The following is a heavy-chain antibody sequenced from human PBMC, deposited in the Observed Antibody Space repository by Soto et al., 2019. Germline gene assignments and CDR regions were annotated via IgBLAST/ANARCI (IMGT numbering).Heavy chain of an antibody. CDR2: IIPIFGTA. V-gene: IGHV1-69*06. J-gene: IGHJ3*02. CDR3: ASAAPFPPYCSGGSCYSKNAFDI. Sequence: QVQLVQSGAEVKKPGSSVKVSCKASGGTFSSYAISWVRQAPGQGLEWMGGIIPIFGTANYAQKFQGRVTMSADKSTSTAYVELSSLRGEDTAVHYCASAAPFPPYCSGGSCYSKNAFDIGGQGTMVTVSS. D-gene: IGHD2-15*01. CDR1: GGTFSSYA.